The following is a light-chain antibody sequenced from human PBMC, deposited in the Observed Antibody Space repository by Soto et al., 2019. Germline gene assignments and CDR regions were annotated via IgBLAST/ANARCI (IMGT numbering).Light chain of an antibody. Sequence: ETVLTQSPGTLSLSPGERATLSCRASQSVSSNYVAWYQQKPGQAPRLLIYGASSRANGIPDRFSGSGSGIDFTLTISRLEPEDFAVYYCHQYGSSPRSFGPGTKVDF. J-gene: IGKJ3*01. V-gene: IGKV3-20*01. CDR1: QSVSSNY. CDR3: HQYGSSPRS. CDR2: GAS.